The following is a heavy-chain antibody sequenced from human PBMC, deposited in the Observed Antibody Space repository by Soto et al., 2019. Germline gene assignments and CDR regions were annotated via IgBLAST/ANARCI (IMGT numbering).Heavy chain of an antibody. D-gene: IGHD3-10*01. CDR1: GYTFTSYG. J-gene: IGHJ4*02. Sequence: QVQLVQSGAEVKKPGASVKVSCKASGYTFTSYGISWVRQAPGQGLEWMGWISAYNGNTNYAQKLQGRVTITTDTSTSTASLELRSLRSDGTAVSSCASAYYYGSGPTYWGQGTLVTVSS. V-gene: IGHV1-18*01. CDR2: ISAYNGNT. CDR3: ASAYYYGSGPTY.